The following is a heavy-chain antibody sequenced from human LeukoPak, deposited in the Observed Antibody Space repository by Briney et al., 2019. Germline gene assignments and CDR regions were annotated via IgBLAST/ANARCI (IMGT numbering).Heavy chain of an antibody. J-gene: IGHJ4*02. CDR3: AKGIVGATLYYFDY. CDR1: GYTFTGYY. CDR2: INPNSGGT. D-gene: IGHD1-26*01. Sequence: GASVKVSCKASGYTFTGYYMHWVRQAPGQGLEWMGWINPNSGGTNYAQKFQGRVTMTRDTSISTAYMELSRLRSDDTAVYYCAKGIVGATLYYFDYWGQGTLVTVST. V-gene: IGHV1-2*02.